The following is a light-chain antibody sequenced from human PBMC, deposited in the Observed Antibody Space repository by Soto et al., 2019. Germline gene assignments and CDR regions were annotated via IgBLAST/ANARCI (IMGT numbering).Light chain of an antibody. CDR3: RSYTSISTYV. CDR1: SSDVGGYNF. V-gene: IGLV2-14*01. Sequence: QSVLTQPASVSGSPGQSITISCTGTSSDVGGYNFVSWYQQHPDKAPKLMIYDVTNRPSGVSNRFSGSKSGNTASLTISGLQAEDEAAYYCRSYTSISTYVFGTGTKLTVL. J-gene: IGLJ1*01. CDR2: DVT.